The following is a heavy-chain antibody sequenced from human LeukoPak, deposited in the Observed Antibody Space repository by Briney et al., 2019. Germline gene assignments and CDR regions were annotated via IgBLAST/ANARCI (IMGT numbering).Heavy chain of an antibody. Sequence: SVKVSCKASGGTFSSYAISWVRQAPGQGLEWMGGIIPIFGTANYAQKFQGRVTITADKSTSTAYMELSSLRSEDTAVYYCARDQHSDYYYYYGMDVWGQGTTVTVSS. CDR3: ARDQHSDYYYYYGMDV. V-gene: IGHV1-69*06. J-gene: IGHJ6*02. CDR2: IIPIFGTA. CDR1: GGTFSSYA.